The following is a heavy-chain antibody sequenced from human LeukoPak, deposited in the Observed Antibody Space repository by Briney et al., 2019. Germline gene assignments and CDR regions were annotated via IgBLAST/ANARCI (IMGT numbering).Heavy chain of an antibody. J-gene: IGHJ3*02. CDR3: ARGRSQDAFDI. V-gene: IGHV4-30-2*01. Sequence: SETLSLTCAVSGGSISSGGYSWSWIRQPPGKGLEWIGYIYHSESTYYNPSLKSRVTISVDRSKNQFSLKLSSVTAADTAVYYCARGRSQDAFDIWGQGTMVTVSS. CDR2: IYHSEST. CDR1: GGSISSGGYS.